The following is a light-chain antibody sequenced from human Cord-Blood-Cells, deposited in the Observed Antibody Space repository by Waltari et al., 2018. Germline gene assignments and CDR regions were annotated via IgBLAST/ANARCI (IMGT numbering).Light chain of an antibody. CDR3: AAWDDILSGWV. V-gene: IGLV1-47*01. CDR2: RNN. Sequence: QSVLTQPPSASGTPGQRVTISCSGSSPNLGSNYVSWYQQLPGTAPKLLIYRNNRRPSGVPDRFAGSKSGTSASLAISGLRSEDEADYYCAAWDDILSGWVFGGGTKLTVL. CDR1: SPNLGSNY. J-gene: IGLJ3*02.